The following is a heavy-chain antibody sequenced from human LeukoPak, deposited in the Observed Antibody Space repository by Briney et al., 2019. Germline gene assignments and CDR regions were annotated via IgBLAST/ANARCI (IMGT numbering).Heavy chain of an antibody. J-gene: IGHJ6*03. Sequence: QAGGSPRLSCAASGFTFSSFDMHWVRQPTGQGLEWVSTIGTASDTYYPGSVEGRFTLSRDNAKNSLYLQMNSLTAGDTAVYYCARGPPRGKYYYMDVWGKGTTVTVSS. CDR2: IGTASDT. D-gene: IGHD1-1*01. CDR1: GFTFSSFD. V-gene: IGHV3-13*01. CDR3: ARGPPRGKYYYMDV.